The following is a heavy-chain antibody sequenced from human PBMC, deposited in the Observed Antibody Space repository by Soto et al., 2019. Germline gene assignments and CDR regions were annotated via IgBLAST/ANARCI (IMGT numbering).Heavy chain of an antibody. CDR3: ARSTYSSSWYYFDY. V-gene: IGHV4-59*01. Sequence: SETLSLTCTVSGDSISSYYWSWILQPPGKGLEWIGYIYYSGSTNYNPSLKSRVTISVDTSKNQFSLKLSSVTAADTAVYYCARSTYSSSWYYFDYWGQGTLVTVSS. CDR1: GDSISSYY. D-gene: IGHD6-13*01. CDR2: IYYSGST. J-gene: IGHJ4*02.